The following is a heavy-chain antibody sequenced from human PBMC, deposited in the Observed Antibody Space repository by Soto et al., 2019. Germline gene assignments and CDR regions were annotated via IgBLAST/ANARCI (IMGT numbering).Heavy chain of an antibody. V-gene: IGHV4-59*01. CDR3: ARVLGGATGWFDP. Sequence: PSETLSLTCTVSGGSISSYYWSWIRQPPGKGLEWIGYIYYSGSTNYNPSLKSRVTISVDTSKNQFSLKLSSVTAADTAVYYCARVLGGATGWFDPWGQGTLVTVSS. D-gene: IGHD1-26*01. CDR2: IYYSGST. CDR1: GGSISSYY. J-gene: IGHJ5*02.